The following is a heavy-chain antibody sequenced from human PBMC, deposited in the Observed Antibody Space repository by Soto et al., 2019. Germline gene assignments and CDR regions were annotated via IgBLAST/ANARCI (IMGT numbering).Heavy chain of an antibody. Sequence: PSVKVSCKAAGYTFTSYYINWVRQATGEGGEWMGWMNPNSGNTGYAQKFQGRVTMTRNTSISTAYMELSSLRSEDTAVYYCARLEVATPPYYYYYGMDVWGQGTTGTGSS. J-gene: IGHJ6*02. CDR3: ARLEVATPPYYYYYGMDV. V-gene: IGHV1-8*01. CDR1: GYTFTSYY. CDR2: MNPNSGNT. D-gene: IGHD5-12*01.